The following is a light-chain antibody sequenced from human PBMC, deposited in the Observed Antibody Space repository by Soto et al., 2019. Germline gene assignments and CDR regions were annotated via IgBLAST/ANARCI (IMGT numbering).Light chain of an antibody. CDR2: GAS. CDR1: QSVSSN. V-gene: IGKV3-15*01. Sequence: EIVMTQSPATLSVSPGERATLSCRARQSVSSNLAWYQQKPGQAPRLLIYGASTRATGIPARFSGSGSGTEFTLTISSLQSEDFAVYYCQQYNNWPGTFGQGDQGGYQ. CDR3: QQYNNWPGT. J-gene: IGKJ1*01.